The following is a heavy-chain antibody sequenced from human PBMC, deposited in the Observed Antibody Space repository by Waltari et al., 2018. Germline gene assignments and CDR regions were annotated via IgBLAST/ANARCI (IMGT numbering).Heavy chain of an antibody. J-gene: IGHJ3*02. CDR3: ARDSYYYDSSGDAFDI. D-gene: IGHD3-22*01. CDR2: RYYRSKWYN. V-gene: IGHV6-1*01. Sequence: QVQLQQSGPGLVKPSQTLSLTCAISGDSVSSNSAAWNWIRQSPSRGLEWLGRRYYRSKWYNDYAVSGKSRITINPDTSKNQFSLQLNSVTPEDTAVYYCARDSYYYDSSGDAFDIWGQGTMVTVSS. CDR1: GDSVSSNSAA.